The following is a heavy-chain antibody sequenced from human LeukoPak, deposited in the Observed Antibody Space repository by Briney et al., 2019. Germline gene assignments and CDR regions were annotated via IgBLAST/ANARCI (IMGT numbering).Heavy chain of an antibody. D-gene: IGHD6-19*01. CDR2: ISGSGGST. J-gene: IGHJ4*01. Sequence: EGSLRLSCAASGFTFSSYAMSWVRQAPGKGLEWVSAISGSGGSTYYADSVKGRFTISRDNSKDTLYLQMNSLRAEGTAVYYCAKGIYSGGWSYFDYWGHGTLVTVSS. CDR1: GFTFSSYA. V-gene: IGHV3-23*01. CDR3: AKGIYSGGWSYFDY.